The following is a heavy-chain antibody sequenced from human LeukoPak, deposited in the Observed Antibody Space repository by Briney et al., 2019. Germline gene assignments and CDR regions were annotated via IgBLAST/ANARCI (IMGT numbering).Heavy chain of an antibody. J-gene: IGHJ4*02. CDR2: IRDKANSYAT. D-gene: IGHD2-2*01. Sequence: GGSLRLSCAASGFTFSGSAIHWVRQASGKGLEWVGRIRDKANSYATAYIASVKGRFTISRDDSKNTAYLQMSSLRTEDTAVYYCTRWDCTTTGCYPFDYWGQGTLVTVSS. CDR1: GFTFSGSA. V-gene: IGHV3-73*01. CDR3: TRWDCTTTGCYPFDY.